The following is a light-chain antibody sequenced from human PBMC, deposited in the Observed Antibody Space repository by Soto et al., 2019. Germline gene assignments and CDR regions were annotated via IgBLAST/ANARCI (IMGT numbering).Light chain of an antibody. J-gene: IGKJ1*01. CDR2: DAS. Sequence: EIVLTQSPGTLSLSPGEGATLSCRASQSVSSSFLAWYQQKPGQAPRLLIYDASSRATGIPDRFSGSGSGTDFTLTIIRLEPDDFAVYFCQQYGSSPWTFGQGTKVDIK. CDR1: QSVSSSF. CDR3: QQYGSSPWT. V-gene: IGKV3-20*01.